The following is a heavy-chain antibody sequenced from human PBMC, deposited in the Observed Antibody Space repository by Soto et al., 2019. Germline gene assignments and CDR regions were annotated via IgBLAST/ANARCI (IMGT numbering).Heavy chain of an antibody. CDR2: MYHSGST. J-gene: IGHJ5*02. D-gene: IGHD3-10*01. Sequence: PSETLSLTCTVSGYSISSGYYWGWVRQPPGKGLEWIGSMYHSGSTYYNPSLKSRVTISVDTSKNQFSLKLSSVTAAGTAVYYCARDAVTAIRGVNSWFDAWGQGTLVTVSS. V-gene: IGHV4-38-2*02. CDR3: ARDAVTAIRGVNSWFDA. CDR1: GYSISSGYY.